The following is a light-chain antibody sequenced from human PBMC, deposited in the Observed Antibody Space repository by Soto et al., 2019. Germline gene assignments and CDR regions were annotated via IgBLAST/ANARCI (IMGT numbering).Light chain of an antibody. CDR1: QTISTL. Sequence: DIPMTQSPSTLSASVGDRVTITCRASQTISTLLAWYQQRPGKAPNLLIYKASSLESGVPSRFSGSGSGTEFTLTISSLQPYDFATYFCQQYSTYPWTFGQGTKVEVK. J-gene: IGKJ1*01. CDR2: KAS. CDR3: QQYSTYPWT. V-gene: IGKV1-5*03.